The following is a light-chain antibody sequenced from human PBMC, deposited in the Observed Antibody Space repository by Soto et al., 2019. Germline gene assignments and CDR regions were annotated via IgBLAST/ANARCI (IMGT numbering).Light chain of an antibody. CDR3: SSYAGNYIYV. Sequence: QSALTQPRSVSGSPGQSVTISCAGTSSDVGRYNHVSWYQQHPGKVPKLIIFAVSKRPSGVPDRFSGSKSGNTASLTISGLQAEDEADYYCSSYAGNYIYVFATGTKVTVL. V-gene: IGLV2-11*01. CDR1: SSDVGRYNH. CDR2: AVS. J-gene: IGLJ1*01.